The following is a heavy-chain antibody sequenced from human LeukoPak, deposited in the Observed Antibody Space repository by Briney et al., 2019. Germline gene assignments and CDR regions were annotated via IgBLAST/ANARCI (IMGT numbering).Heavy chain of an antibody. CDR1: GFTFSSYA. D-gene: IGHD3-10*01. Sequence: GGSLRLSCAASGFTFSSYAMSWVRQAPGKGLEWVSAISGSGGSTYYADSVKGRFTISRDNAMNSLYLQMTSLRAEDTAVYYCARSFYYGVGGDAFDIWGQGTMVTVSS. J-gene: IGHJ3*02. V-gene: IGHV3-23*01. CDR2: ISGSGGST. CDR3: ARSFYYGVGGDAFDI.